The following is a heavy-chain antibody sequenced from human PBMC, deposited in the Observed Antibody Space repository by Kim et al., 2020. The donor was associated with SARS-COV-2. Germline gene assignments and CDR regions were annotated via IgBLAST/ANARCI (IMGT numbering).Heavy chain of an antibody. Sequence: SETLSLTCTVSGGSVSSGSYYWSWIRQPPGKGLEWIGYIYYSGSTNYNPSLKSRVTISVDTSKNQFSLKLSSVTAADTAVYYCAREPHVVITTINAFDIWGQGTMVTVSS. J-gene: IGHJ3*02. CDR1: GGSVSSGSYY. CDR2: IYYSGST. D-gene: IGHD3-22*01. CDR3: AREPHVVITTINAFDI. V-gene: IGHV4-61*01.